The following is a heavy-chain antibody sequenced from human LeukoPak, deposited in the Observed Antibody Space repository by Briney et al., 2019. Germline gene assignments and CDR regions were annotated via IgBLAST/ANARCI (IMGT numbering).Heavy chain of an antibody. J-gene: IGHJ6*03. CDR3: ARDIGYCSSTSCSYYYYYYMDV. CDR1: GGSISSYY. Sequence: SETLSLTCTVSGGSISSYYWSWIRQPAGKGLEWIGRIHTSGSTNYNPSLKSRVTMSVDTSKNQFSLKLSSVTAADTAVYYCARDIGYCSSTSCSYYYYYYMDVWGKGTTVTVSS. D-gene: IGHD2-2*01. CDR2: IHTSGST. V-gene: IGHV4-4*07.